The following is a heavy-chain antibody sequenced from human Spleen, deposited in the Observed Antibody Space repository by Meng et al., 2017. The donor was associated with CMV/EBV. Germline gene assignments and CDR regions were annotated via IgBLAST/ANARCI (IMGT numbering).Heavy chain of an antibody. D-gene: IGHD3-10*01. CDR1: GGSISSSSYY. Sequence: SETLSLTCTVSGGSISSSSYYWGWIRQPPGKGLEWIGSIYYSGSTYYNPSLKSRVIISVDTSKNQFSLKLSSVTAADTAVYYCARVVYYGSGSYYTYNWFDPWGQGTLVTVSS. V-gene: IGHV4-39*07. CDR3: ARVVYYGSGSYYTYNWFDP. CDR2: IYYSGST. J-gene: IGHJ5*02.